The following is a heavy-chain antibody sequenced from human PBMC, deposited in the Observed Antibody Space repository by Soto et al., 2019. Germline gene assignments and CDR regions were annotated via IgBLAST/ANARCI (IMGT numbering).Heavy chain of an antibody. Sequence: PSETLSLTCTVSGGSISKYYWSWIRQPPGKGLEWIGYIYYSGSTNYNPSLKSRVTISVDTSKNQFSLNLSSVTAADTAVYYCARDKITGLFDYWGQGTLVTVS. D-gene: IGHD2-8*02. CDR1: GGSISKYY. CDR2: IYYSGST. J-gene: IGHJ4*02. CDR3: ARDKITGLFDY. V-gene: IGHV4-59*12.